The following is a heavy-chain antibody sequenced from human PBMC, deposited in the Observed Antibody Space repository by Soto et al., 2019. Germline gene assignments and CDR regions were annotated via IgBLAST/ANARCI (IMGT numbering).Heavy chain of an antibody. J-gene: IGHJ6*03. V-gene: IGHV3-53*01. D-gene: IGHD1-7*01. CDR2: IYSGGST. CDR1: GFTVSSNY. CDR3: ARGPRTGTPADYYYYMDV. Sequence: GGSLRLSCAASGFTVSSNYMSWVRQAPGKGLEWVSVIYSGGSTYYADSVKGRFTISRENAKNSLYLQMNSLRAGDTAVYYCARGPRTGTPADYYYYMDVWGKGTTVTVSS.